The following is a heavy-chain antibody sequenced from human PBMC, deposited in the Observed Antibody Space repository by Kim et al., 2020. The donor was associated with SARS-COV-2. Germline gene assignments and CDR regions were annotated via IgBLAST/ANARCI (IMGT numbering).Heavy chain of an antibody. CDR3: AKSGYVRTYYYYYMDV. D-gene: IGHD5-12*01. CDR1: GLTFSTSA. Sequence: GGSLRLSCAASGLTFSTSALSWVRQAPGKGLEWVSAISDSDETYYADSVKGRLFISRDTSKNTLHLQMNSLRAEDTAVYFCAKSGYVRTYYYYYMDVWG. V-gene: IGHV3-23*01. CDR2: ISDSDET. J-gene: IGHJ6*03.